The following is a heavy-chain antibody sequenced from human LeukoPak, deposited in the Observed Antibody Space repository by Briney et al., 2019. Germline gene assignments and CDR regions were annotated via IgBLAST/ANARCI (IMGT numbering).Heavy chain of an antibody. D-gene: IGHD2-2*01. CDR1: GGSISSYY. CDR2: IYYSGGT. V-gene: IGHV4-59*01. J-gene: IGHJ5*02. CDR3: ARVTYCSSTSCGFDP. Sequence: SETLSLTCTVSGGSISSYYWSWIRQPPGKGLEWIGYIYYSGGTNYNPSLKSRVTISVDTSKNQFSLKLSSVTAADTAVYYCARVTYCSSTSCGFDPWGQGTLVTVSS.